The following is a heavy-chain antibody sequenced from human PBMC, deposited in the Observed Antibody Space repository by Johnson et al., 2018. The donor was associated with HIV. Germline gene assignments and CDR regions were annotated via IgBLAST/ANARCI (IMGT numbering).Heavy chain of an antibody. CDR2: ISYDGSNK. Sequence: VQLVESGGGVVQPGRSLRLSCAASGFTFSSYALHWVRQAPGKGLQWVAVISYDGSNKYYADSVKGRFTISRDNSKNTLYLQMNSLRAEDTAVYYCAKDKFLKGIVGNAFDIWGQGTMVIVSS. CDR1: GFTFSSYA. CDR3: AKDKFLKGIVGNAFDI. V-gene: IGHV3-30-3*01. D-gene: IGHD2/OR15-2a*01. J-gene: IGHJ3*02.